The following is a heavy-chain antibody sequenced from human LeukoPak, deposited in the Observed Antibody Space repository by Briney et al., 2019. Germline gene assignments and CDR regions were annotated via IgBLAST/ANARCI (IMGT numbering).Heavy chain of an antibody. D-gene: IGHD3-10*01. CDR3: ARSSMVTGFDY. J-gene: IGHJ4*02. CDR1: GYTFTSYY. Sequence: ASVKVSCKASGYTFTSYYMHWVRQAPGQGLEWMGIINPSGGSTSYAQKFQGRVTMTRDMSTSTVYMELRSLRSVDTAVYYCARSSMVTGFDYWGQGTLVTVSS. CDR2: INPSGGST. V-gene: IGHV1-46*01.